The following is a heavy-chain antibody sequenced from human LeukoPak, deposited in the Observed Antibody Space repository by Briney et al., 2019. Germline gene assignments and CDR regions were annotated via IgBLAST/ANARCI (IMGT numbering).Heavy chain of an antibody. CDR2: ISDSGGRT. CDR3: AKRGVVIRVIRVGFHKEAYYFDS. J-gene: IGHJ4*02. V-gene: IGHV3-23*01. CDR1: GIPLSNYG. D-gene: IGHD3-22*01. Sequence: PGGSLRLSCAVSGIPLSNYGMSGVRQAPGKGREWVAGISDSGGRTNYADSVKGRFTISRGNPKNTLYLQINSLRAEDTAVYFCAKRGVVIRVIRVGFHKEAYYFDSWGQGALVTVSS.